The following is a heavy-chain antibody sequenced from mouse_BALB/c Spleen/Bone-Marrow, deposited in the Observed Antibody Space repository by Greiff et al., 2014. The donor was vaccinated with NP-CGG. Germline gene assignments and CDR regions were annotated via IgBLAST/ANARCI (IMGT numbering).Heavy chain of an antibody. CDR3: ARLGYSGY. Sequence: QVQLQQSGPELVKPGASVKISCKASGYAFNSSWMNWVKQRPGQGLEWIGRIFPGDGDTNYDGKFRGKATLTADKSSNTAYMQLSSLTSVDSAVYFCARLGYSGYWGQGTALTASS. V-gene: IGHV1-82*01. J-gene: IGHJ2*01. CDR1: GYAFNSSW. D-gene: IGHD1-3*01. CDR2: IFPGDGDT.